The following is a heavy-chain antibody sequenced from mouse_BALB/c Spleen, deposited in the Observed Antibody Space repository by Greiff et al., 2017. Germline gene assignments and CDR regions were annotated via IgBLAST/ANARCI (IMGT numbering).Heavy chain of an antibody. CDR3: AGRYVEAGGYYAMDY. CDR1: GYSITSDYA. D-gene: IGHD2-14*01. Sequence: EVQLQQSGPGLVKPSQSLSLTCTVTGYSITSDYAWNWIRQFPGNKLEWMGYISYSGSTSYNPSLKSRISITRDTSKNPFFLQLNSMTTEDTATYCCAGRYVEAGGYYAMDYWGQGTSVTVSS. J-gene: IGHJ4*01. CDR2: ISYSGST. V-gene: IGHV3-2*02.